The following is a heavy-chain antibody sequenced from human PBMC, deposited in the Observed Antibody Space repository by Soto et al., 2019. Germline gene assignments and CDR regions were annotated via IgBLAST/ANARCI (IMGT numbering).Heavy chain of an antibody. J-gene: IGHJ4*02. D-gene: IGHD1-26*01. Sequence: SAKLSCKAPGYAFTSYYLHWARHSPRQGLEWMGIINPSGGSTSYAQKFQGRVTMTRDTSTSTVYMELSSLRSEDTAVYYCSRDPANRRVVGVTSFAYWGQGTLVTGTS. CDR3: SRDPANRRVVGVTSFAY. V-gene: IGHV1-46*01. CDR1: GYAFTSYY. CDR2: INPSGGST.